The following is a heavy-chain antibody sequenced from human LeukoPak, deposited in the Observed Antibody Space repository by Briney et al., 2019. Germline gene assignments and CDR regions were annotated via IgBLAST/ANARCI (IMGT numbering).Heavy chain of an antibody. CDR3: ARGGSYYLTFFDY. J-gene: IGHJ4*02. V-gene: IGHV1-69*01. D-gene: IGHD1-26*01. CDR2: IIPIFGTA. CDR1: GGTFSSYA. Sequence: SVKVSCKASGGTFSSYAISWVRQAPGQGLEWMGGIIPIFGTANYAQKFQGRVTITADESTSTAYMELSSLRSEDTAVYYCARGGSYYLTFFDYWGQGTLVTVSS.